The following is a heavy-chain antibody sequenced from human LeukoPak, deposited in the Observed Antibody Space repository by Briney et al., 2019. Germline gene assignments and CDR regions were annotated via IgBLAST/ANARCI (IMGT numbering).Heavy chain of an antibody. CDR2: IHYNGST. J-gene: IGHJ4*02. CDR1: SGSISSSSYY. V-gene: IGHV4-39*07. CDR3: ARDRGVPRPYYFDQ. Sequence: SETLSLTCTVSSGSISSSSYYWGCIRQPPGKGLEWIGSIHYNGSTCYNPSLESRVIMSVDTSKNQFSLNLTSVTAADAAMYYCARDRGVPRPYYFDQWGQGTLVTVSS. D-gene: IGHD3-10*01.